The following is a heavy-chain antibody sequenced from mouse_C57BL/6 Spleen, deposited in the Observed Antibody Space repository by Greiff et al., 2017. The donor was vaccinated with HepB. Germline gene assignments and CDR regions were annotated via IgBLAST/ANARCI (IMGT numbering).Heavy chain of an antibody. Sequence: EVHLVESGPGLVKPSQSLSLTCSVTGYSITSGYYWNWIRQFPGNKLEWMGYISYDGSNNYNPSLKNRISITRDTSKNQFFLKLNSVTTEDTATYYCARDLNAMDYWGQGTSVTVSS. J-gene: IGHJ4*01. CDR1: GYSITSGYY. CDR3: ARDLNAMDY. CDR2: ISYDGSN. V-gene: IGHV3-6*01.